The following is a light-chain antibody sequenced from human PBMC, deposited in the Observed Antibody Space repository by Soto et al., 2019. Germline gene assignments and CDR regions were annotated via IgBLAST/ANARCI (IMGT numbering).Light chain of an antibody. V-gene: IGKV1-5*01. Sequence: DIQMTQSPSTLSASVGDRVTITCRASQSISSWLAWYQHKPGKAPKLLIYDASSLESGVPSRFSGSGSGTELSLTISNLQHDDFATYYCQPRLTFGGGTKVEI. CDR2: DAS. CDR1: QSISSW. CDR3: QPRLT. J-gene: IGKJ4*01.